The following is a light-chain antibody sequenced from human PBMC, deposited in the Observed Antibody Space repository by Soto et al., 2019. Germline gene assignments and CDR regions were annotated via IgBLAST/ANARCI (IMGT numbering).Light chain of an antibody. CDR1: SSDVGGYNY. J-gene: IGLJ1*01. CDR2: EVS. CDR3: LSYADTAYV. V-gene: IGLV2-8*01. Sequence: LTQPPSPSGSPGQSVTTSCAGTSSDVGGYNYVSWYQQYPGKVPKLMIYEVSERPSGVPDRFSGSKSGNTAFLTVSGLQAEDEADYYCLSYADTAYVFGTGTKVTVL.